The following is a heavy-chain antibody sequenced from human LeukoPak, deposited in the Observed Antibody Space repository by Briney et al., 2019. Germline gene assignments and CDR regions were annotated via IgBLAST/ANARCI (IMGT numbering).Heavy chain of an antibody. CDR2: ISAYNGNT. CDR1: GYTFTSYG. Sequence: ASVKVSCKASGYTFTSYGISWVRQAPGQGLAWMGWISAYNGNTNYAQKLQGRVTMTTDTSTSTAYMELRSLRSDDTAVYYCARRELWLSPSAFDIWGQGTMVTVSS. J-gene: IGHJ3*02. D-gene: IGHD5-18*01. CDR3: ARRELWLSPSAFDI. V-gene: IGHV1-18*01.